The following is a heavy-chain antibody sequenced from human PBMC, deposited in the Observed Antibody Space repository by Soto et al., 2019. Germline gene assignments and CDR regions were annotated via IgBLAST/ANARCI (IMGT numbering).Heavy chain of an antibody. V-gene: IGHV3-30*18. CDR3: TKDPGGYDSSGYLGY. CDR2: ISYDGSNK. D-gene: IGHD3-22*01. J-gene: IGHJ4*02. Sequence: LRLSCAASGFTFSSYGMHWVRQAPGKGLEWVAVISYDGSNKYYADSVKGRFTISRDNSKNTLYLQMSSLRAEDTAVYYCTKDPGGYDSSGYLGYWGQGTLVTVSS. CDR1: GFTFSSYG.